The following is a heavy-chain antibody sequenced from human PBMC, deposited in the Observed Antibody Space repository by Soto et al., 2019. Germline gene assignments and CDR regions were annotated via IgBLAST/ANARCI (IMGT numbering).Heavy chain of an antibody. Sequence: EVQLVESGGGLVQPGGSLRLSCAASGFTFSSYSMNWVRQAPGKGLEWVSYIDSSSSNIYYADSVKGRFTISRDNAKISLYLQMNSLRAEDTAVFYCARRRYCDSTICYGRVYMDVWGKGTTVTVSS. V-gene: IGHV3-48*01. CDR2: IDSSSSNI. D-gene: IGHD2-2*01. J-gene: IGHJ6*03. CDR3: ARRRYCDSTICYGRVYMDV. CDR1: GFTFSSYS.